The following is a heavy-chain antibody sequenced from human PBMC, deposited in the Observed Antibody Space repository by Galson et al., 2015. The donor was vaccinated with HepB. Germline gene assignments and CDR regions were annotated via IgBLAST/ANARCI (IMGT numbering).Heavy chain of an antibody. D-gene: IGHD3-10*01. Sequence: QSGAEVTKPGESLRISCKGSGYSFTSYWISWVRQMPGKGLEWMGRIDPSDSYTNYSPSFQGHVTISADKSISTAYLQWSSLKASDTAMYYCARQSGITMVRGVIDPFDYWGQGTLVTVSS. CDR3: ARQSGITMVRGVIDPFDY. CDR2: IDPSDSYT. CDR1: GYSFTSYW. V-gene: IGHV5-10-1*01. J-gene: IGHJ4*02.